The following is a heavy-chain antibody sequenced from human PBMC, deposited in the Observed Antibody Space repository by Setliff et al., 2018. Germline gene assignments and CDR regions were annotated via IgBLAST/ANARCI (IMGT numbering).Heavy chain of an antibody. D-gene: IGHD6-19*01. J-gene: IGHJ4*02. Sequence: GGSLRLSCAASGFTFTSYAMNWVRQAPGKGLEWVSAISGSGGSTDYADSVKGRFTISRDNSKNTLYLQMNNLRDEDTAVYYCANHNPARWAVYTTPIDSWGQGTLVTVSS. CDR3: ANHNPARWAVYTTPIDS. CDR1: GFTFTSYA. CDR2: ISGSGGST. V-gene: IGHV3-23*01.